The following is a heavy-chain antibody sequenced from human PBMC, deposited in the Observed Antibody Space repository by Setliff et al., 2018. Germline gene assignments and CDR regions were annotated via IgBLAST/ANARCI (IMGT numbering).Heavy chain of an antibody. CDR1: GYTFTSYA. D-gene: IGHD6-13*01. V-gene: IGHV7-4-1*02. J-gene: IGHJ3*02. CDR3: AREVTGSSSWFEGAFDI. CDR2: INTNTGNP. Sequence: ASVKVSCKASGYTFTSYAMNWVRQAPGQGLEWMGWINTNTGNPTYAQGFTGRFVFSLDTSVSTAYLQISSLKAEDTAVYYCAREVTGSSSWFEGAFDIWGQGTMVTVSS.